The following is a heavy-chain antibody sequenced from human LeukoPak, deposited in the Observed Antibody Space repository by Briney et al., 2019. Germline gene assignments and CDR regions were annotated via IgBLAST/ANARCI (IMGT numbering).Heavy chain of an antibody. CDR3: ARLHCSSTSCYLFPFDY. CDR1: GYTFTSYG. Sequence: ASVKVSCKASGYTFTSYGISWVRQAPGQGLEWMGWISAYNGNTNYAQKLQGRVTTTTDTSTSTAYMELRSLRSDDTAVYYCARLHCSSTSCYLFPFDYWGQGTLVTVSS. D-gene: IGHD2-2*01. V-gene: IGHV1-18*01. CDR2: ISAYNGNT. J-gene: IGHJ4*02.